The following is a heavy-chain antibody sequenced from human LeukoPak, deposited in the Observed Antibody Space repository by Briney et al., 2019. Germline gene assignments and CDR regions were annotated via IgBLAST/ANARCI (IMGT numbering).Heavy chain of an antibody. V-gene: IGHV1-2*02. CDR3: ARDAGYYGSSYYYYGMDV. CDR2: INPNSGGT. CDR1: GYTFTGYY. D-gene: IGHD3-10*01. J-gene: IGHJ6*02. Sequence: GASVKVSCKASGYTFTGYYMHWVRQAPGQGLERMGWINPNSGGTNYAQKFQGRVTMTRDTSISTAYMELSRLRSDDTAVYYCARDAGYYGSSYYYYGMDVWGQGTTVTVSS.